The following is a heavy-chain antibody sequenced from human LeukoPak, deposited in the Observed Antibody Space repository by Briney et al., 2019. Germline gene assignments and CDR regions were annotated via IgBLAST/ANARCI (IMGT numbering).Heavy chain of an antibody. Sequence: GGSLRLSCAASGFTFSGFAMTWVRQAPGKGLEWVSSIGSDEKTHYSESVRGRFAISRDNSKSMLYLQMNTLRAEDTALYYCARGLHYYVAMDVWGQGTTVTVSS. D-gene: IGHD3-10*02. V-gene: IGHV3-23*01. CDR3: ARGLHYYVAMDV. J-gene: IGHJ6*02. CDR1: GFTFSGFA. CDR2: IGSDEKT.